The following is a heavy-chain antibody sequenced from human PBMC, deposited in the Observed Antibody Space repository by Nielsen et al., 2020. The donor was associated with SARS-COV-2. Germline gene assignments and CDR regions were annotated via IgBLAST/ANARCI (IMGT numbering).Heavy chain of an antibody. CDR2: INPNSGGT. D-gene: IGHD6-13*01. Sequence: ASVKVSCKASGYTFTSYGISWVRQAPGQGIEWMGRINPNSGGTNYAQKFQGRVTMTRDTSISTAYMELSRLRSDDTAVYYCARVAAAGTYYYYYYMDVWGKGTTVTVSS. J-gene: IGHJ6*03. CDR3: ARVAAAGTYYYYYYMDV. V-gene: IGHV1-2*06. CDR1: GYTFTSYG.